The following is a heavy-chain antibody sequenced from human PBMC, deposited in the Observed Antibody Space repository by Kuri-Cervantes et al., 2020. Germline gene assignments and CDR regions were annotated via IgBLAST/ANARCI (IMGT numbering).Heavy chain of an antibody. Sequence: GGSLRLSCAASGFTFSSYWMSWVRQAPGKGLEWVANIKQDGSEKYYVDSVKGRFTISRDNAKNSLYLQMNSLRAEDTAVYYCARDVGCSGGSCYSPEMYYFDYWGQGTLVTVSS. J-gene: IGHJ4*02. CDR1: GFTFSSYW. D-gene: IGHD2-15*01. V-gene: IGHV3-7*01. CDR3: ARDVGCSGGSCYSPEMYYFDY. CDR2: IKQDGSEK.